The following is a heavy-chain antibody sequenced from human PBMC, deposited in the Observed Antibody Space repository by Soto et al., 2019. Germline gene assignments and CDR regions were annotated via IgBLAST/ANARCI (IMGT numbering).Heavy chain of an antibody. Sequence: SETLSLTCTVSGGSISSGGYYWSWIRQHPGKGLEWIGYIYYSGSTYYNPSLKSRVTISVDTSKNQFSLKLSSVTAADTAVYYCARLGPVLAAFDIWGQGTMVTVSS. D-gene: IGHD3-3*02. CDR2: IYYSGST. V-gene: IGHV4-31*03. CDR1: GGSISSGGYY. J-gene: IGHJ3*02. CDR3: ARLGPVLAAFDI.